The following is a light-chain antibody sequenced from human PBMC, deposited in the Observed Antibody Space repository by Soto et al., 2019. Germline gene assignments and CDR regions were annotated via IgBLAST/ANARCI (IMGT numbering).Light chain of an antibody. J-gene: IGKJ2*01. Sequence: EIVMTQSPVTLSVSPGERATLSCRASQSVRTNLAWYQQKLGQAPRLLIYDASTRATGIPARFSGSGSGTDFTLTISRLQSEDFAVYYCQQYTNWPPGYTFGQGTKLEIK. CDR3: QQYTNWPPGYT. CDR2: DAS. V-gene: IGKV3-15*01. CDR1: QSVRTN.